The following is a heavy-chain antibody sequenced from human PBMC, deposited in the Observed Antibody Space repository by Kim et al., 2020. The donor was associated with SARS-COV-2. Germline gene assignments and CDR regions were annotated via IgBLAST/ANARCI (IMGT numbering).Heavy chain of an antibody. CDR2: FDPEDGET. CDR1: GYTLTELS. Sequence: ASVKVSCKVSGYTLTELSMHWVRQAPGKGLEWMGGFDPEDGETIYAQKFQGRVTMTEDTSTDTAYMELSSLRSEDTAVYYCATRVPGSSWYHDAFDIWGQGTMVTVSS. D-gene: IGHD6-13*01. V-gene: IGHV1-24*01. CDR3: ATRVPGSSWYHDAFDI. J-gene: IGHJ3*02.